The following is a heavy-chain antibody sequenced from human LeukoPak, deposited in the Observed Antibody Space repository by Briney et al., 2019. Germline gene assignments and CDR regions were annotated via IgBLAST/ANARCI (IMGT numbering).Heavy chain of an antibody. V-gene: IGHV3-74*01. J-gene: IGHJ4*02. CDR3: ARDLDWLLFDY. Sequence: GGSLRLSCAASGFTFSAYWMHWVRQAQGKGLVWVSRVKYDGSTTTYADSVKGRFTISRDNAKNILYLQMNSLRVEDTAVYYCARDLDWLLFDYWGQGTLVTVPS. CDR2: VKYDGSTT. CDR1: GFTFSAYW. D-gene: IGHD3-9*01.